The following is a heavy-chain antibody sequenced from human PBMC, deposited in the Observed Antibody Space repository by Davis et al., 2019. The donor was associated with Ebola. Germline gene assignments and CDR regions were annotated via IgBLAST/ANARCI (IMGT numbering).Heavy chain of an antibody. Sequence: ASVKVSCKASGYTFTSYDINWVRQATGQGLEWMGWMNPNSGNTGYAQKLQGRVTMTTDTSTSTAYMELSSLRSEDTAVYYCARGGGRLDYYYGMDVWGQGTTVTVSS. CDR2: MNPNSGNT. V-gene: IGHV1-8*01. D-gene: IGHD2-15*01. J-gene: IGHJ6*02. CDR3: ARGGGRLDYYYGMDV. CDR1: GYTFTSYD.